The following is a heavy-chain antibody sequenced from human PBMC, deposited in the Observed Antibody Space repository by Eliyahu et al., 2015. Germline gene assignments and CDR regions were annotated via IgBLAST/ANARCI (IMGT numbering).Heavy chain of an antibody. CDR2: TSYDGRNK. D-gene: IGHD6-19*01. V-gene: IGHV3-30*01. CDR3: ARAHPVAGTKSPGGDY. J-gene: IGHJ4*02. Sequence: EWVAVTSYDGRNKYYADSVKGRFTISRDTPKNTLYLQMNSLRAEDTAVYYCARAHPVAGTKSPGGDYWGQGTLVTVSS.